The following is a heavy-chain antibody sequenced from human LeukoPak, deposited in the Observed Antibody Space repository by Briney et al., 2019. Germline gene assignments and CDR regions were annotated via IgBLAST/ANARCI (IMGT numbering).Heavy chain of an antibody. CDR2: IHYSGSA. CDR3: ARDMGAPDYGSYSVDY. Sequence: SETLSLTCTVSGGSASSGSYYWSWIRQPPGRGLEWIAYIHYSGSAAYNPSLKSRVTISRDMSTNQFSLKMTSVTAADTAVYFCARDMGAPDYGSYSVDYWGQGTLVTVSS. D-gene: IGHD4-23*01. CDR1: GGSASSGSYY. V-gene: IGHV4-61*01. J-gene: IGHJ4*02.